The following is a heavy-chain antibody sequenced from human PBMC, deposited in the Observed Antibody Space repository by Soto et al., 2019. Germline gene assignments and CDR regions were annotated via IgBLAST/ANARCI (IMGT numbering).Heavy chain of an antibody. D-gene: IGHD3-3*01. CDR2: IIPIFGTA. V-gene: IGHV1-69*12. CDR1: GGTFSSYA. J-gene: IGHJ4*02. Sequence: QVQLVQSGAEVKKPGSSVKVSCKASGGTFSSYAISWVRQAPGQGLEWMGGIIPIFGTANYAQKFQGRVTITADESTSTAYMELSSLRSDDTAVYYCARANLVTIFGVVINYFDYWGQGTMVTVSS. CDR3: ARANLVTIFGVVINYFDY.